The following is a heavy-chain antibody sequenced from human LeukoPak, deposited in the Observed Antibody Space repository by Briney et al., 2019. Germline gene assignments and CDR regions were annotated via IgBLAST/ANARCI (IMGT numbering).Heavy chain of an antibody. J-gene: IGHJ1*01. V-gene: IGHV3-23*01. D-gene: IGHD2-15*01. CDR3: AKDTDVVVPEYFQY. CDR1: EFTFSSYA. Sequence: GGSLRLSCAASEFTFSSYAMQWVRQAPGKGLEWVSGISGSGGSTYYADSVKGRFTVSRDNSENTLFLQMNSLRAEDTAIYYCAKDTDVVVPEYFQYWGQGTLVTVSS. CDR2: ISGSGGST.